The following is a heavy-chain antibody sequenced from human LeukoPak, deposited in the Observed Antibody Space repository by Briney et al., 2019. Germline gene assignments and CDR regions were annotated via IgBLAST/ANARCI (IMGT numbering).Heavy chain of an antibody. D-gene: IGHD1-1*01. CDR1: GFIFSDYG. J-gene: IGHJ4*02. CDR2: IRGDGSKT. V-gene: IGHV3-30*02. CDR3: AKDQGTGYFDF. Sequence: GGSLRLSCAASGFIFSDYGMHWVRQAPGKGLEWVASIRGDGSKTHYTDSAKGRLTISRDNSKDILFLQMNSLRSGDTALYYCAKDQGTGYFDFWGQGTLVSVSS.